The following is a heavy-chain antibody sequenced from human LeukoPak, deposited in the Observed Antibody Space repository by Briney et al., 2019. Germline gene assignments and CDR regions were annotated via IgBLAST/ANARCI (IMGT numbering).Heavy chain of an antibody. CDR1: GYTFTSYY. CDR2: INPSGGST. CDR3: ARDLEY. D-gene: IGHD1-1*01. J-gene: IGHJ4*02. V-gene: IGHV1-46*01. Sequence: ASVKVSCKASGYTFTSYYMHWVRQAPGQGLEWMGIINPSGGSTSYAQKFQGRVTMSVDTSKNQFSLKLSSVTAADTAVYYCARDLEYWSQGTLVTVSS.